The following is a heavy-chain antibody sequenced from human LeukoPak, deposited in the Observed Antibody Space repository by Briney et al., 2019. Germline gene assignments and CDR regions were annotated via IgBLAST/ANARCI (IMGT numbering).Heavy chain of an antibody. CDR2: ISSRSSYI. V-gene: IGHV3-21*01. CDR1: GFNVSSYS. D-gene: IGHD2-2*01. Sequence: GGSLRLSCAASGFNVSSYSMNWVRQAPGKGLEWVSCISSRSSYIYYADSVKGRFTISRDNAKNSLYLQMNSLRAEDTAVYYCVREPRTIVVVPAAIHYWGQGTLVTVSS. J-gene: IGHJ4*02. CDR3: VREPRTIVVVPAAIHY.